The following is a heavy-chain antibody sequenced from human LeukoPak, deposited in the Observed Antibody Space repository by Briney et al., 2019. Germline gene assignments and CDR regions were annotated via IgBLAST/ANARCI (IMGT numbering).Heavy chain of an antibody. CDR3: ARGPRAAADDY. CDR2: INAGNGNT. Sequence: GASVTVSCKASGYTFINYAINWGRRAPGQRPEWIGWINAGNGNTKYSQKFQGRVTITRDTSASTAYMELSSLRSEDTAVYYCARGPRAAADDYWGQGTLVTVSS. J-gene: IGHJ4*02. CDR1: GYTFINYA. D-gene: IGHD6-13*01. V-gene: IGHV1-3*01.